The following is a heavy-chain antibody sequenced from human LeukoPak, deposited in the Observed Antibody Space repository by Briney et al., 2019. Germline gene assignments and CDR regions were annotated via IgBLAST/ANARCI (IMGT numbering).Heavy chain of an antibody. J-gene: IGHJ4*02. CDR2: INPSDGST. D-gene: IGHD3-22*01. CDR1: GCTFTSYY. Sequence: ASVKVSCKASGCTFTSYYIHLVRQAPGQGFEWMAIINPSDGSTPNSQKLQGRVTMTTDTSTSTAYMELRSLRSDDTAVYYCVISSGYFVVTGGYFDYWGQGTLVTVSS. CDR3: VISSGYFVVTGGYFDY. V-gene: IGHV1-46*01.